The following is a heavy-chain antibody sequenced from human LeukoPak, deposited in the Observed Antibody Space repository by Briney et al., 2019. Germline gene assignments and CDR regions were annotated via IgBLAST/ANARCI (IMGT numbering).Heavy chain of an antibody. CDR1: GGSISSYY. Sequence: SETLSLTCTVSGGSISSYYWSWIRQPAGKGLEWIGYIYYSGSTNYNPSLKSRVTISVDTSKNQFSLKLSSVTAADTAVYYCARNRRITMVRGVTYYFDYWGQGTLVTVSS. CDR3: ARNRRITMVRGVTYYFDY. V-gene: IGHV4-59*01. D-gene: IGHD3-10*01. J-gene: IGHJ4*02. CDR2: IYYSGST.